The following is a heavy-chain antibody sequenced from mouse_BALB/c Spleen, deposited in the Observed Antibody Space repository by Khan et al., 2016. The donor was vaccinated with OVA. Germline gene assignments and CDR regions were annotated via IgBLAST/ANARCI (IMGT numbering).Heavy chain of an antibody. D-gene: IGHD4-1*01. J-gene: IGHJ2*01. Sequence: EVKLEESGPGLVKPSQSLSLTCTVTGYSITSDYAWNWIRQFPGNKLEWMGYISYSGNTKYNPSLKSRISVTRDTSKKQFFMQLNSGTTEDTATYYCARMSGGDFDFWGQGTTLTVSS. CDR1: GYSITSDYA. CDR2: ISYSGNT. CDR3: ARMSGGDFDF. V-gene: IGHV3-2*02.